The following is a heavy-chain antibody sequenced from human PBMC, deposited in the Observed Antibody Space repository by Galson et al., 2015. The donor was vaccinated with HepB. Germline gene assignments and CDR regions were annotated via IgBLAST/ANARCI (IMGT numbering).Heavy chain of an antibody. CDR2: TLYDGSNK. V-gene: IGHV3-33*01. J-gene: IGHJ6*02. Sequence: SLRLSCAASGFTFSSYGTHWVRQAPGKGLEWVAVTLYDGSNKYYADSVKGRFSISRDNSNNTLYLHMNSLRADDTATYYCARDYSSGWDYYYYGMDVWGQGTTVTVSS. CDR3: ARDYSSGWDYYYYGMDV. D-gene: IGHD6-19*01. CDR1: GFTFSSYG.